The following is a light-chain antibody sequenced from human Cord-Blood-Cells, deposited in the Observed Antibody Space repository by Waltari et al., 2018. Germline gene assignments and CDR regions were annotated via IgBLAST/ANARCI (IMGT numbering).Light chain of an antibody. V-gene: IGLV2-14*01. CDR2: DVS. CDR3: SSYTSSSTVV. CDR1: SSDVGAYNT. J-gene: IGLJ2*01. Sequence: QSALTQPASVSRSPGQALTISSPGTSSDVGAYNTVSWYQQHPGKAPKLMIYDVSNRPSGVSNRFSGSKSGNTASLTISGLQAEDEADYYCSSYTSSSTVVFGGGTKLTVL.